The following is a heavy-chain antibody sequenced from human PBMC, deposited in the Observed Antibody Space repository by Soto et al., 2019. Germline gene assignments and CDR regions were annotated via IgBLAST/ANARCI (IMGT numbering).Heavy chain of an antibody. V-gene: IGHV3-11*06. D-gene: IGHD1-1*01. J-gene: IGHJ4*02. CDR3: ARSGDNYNLLDY. CDR1: GFTCNEYC. Sequence: FLRLCCAASGFTCNEYCRSWIRRAPGKGLEWISYSSNSGTFARYADSVKGRFSISRDNAKNSLYLQINSLRGDDTAIYYCARSGDNYNLLDYWGQGTPVTGS. CDR2: SSNSGTFA.